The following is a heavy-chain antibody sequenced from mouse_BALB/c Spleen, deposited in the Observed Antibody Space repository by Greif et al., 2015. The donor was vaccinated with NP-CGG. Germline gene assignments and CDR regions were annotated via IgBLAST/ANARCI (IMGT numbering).Heavy chain of an antibody. J-gene: IGHJ4*01. Sequence: VKLVESGPGLVAPSRSLSITCTVSGFSLTSYGVHWVRQPPGKGLEWLGVIWAGGSTNYNSALMSRLSISKDNSKSQVFLKMNSLQTDDTAMYYCARESGYGNYYAMDYWGQGTSVTVSS. CDR3: ARESGYGNYYAMDY. V-gene: IGHV2-9*02. CDR1: GFSLTSYG. D-gene: IGHD2-10*02. CDR2: IWAGGST.